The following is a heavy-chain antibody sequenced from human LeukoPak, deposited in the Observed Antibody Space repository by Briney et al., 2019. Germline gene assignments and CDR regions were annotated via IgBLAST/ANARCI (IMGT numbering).Heavy chain of an antibody. J-gene: IGHJ4*02. V-gene: IGHV4-34*01. CDR3: ARKRGRWLQFFDY. Sequence: PSETLSLTCTVSGGSISSYYWSWIRQPPGKGLEWIGEINHSGSTNYNPSLKSRVTISVDTSKNQFSLKLSSVTAADTAVYYCARKRGRWLQFFDYWGQGTLVTVSS. CDR2: INHSGST. CDR1: GGSISSYY. D-gene: IGHD5-24*01.